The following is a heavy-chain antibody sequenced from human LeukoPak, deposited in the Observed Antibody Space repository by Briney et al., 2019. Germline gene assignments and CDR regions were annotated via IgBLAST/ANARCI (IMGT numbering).Heavy chain of an antibody. Sequence: GGSLSLSCAASGFTFSSYSMNWVRQAPGKGLEWVSSISSSSSYIYYADSVKGRFTISRDNAKNSLYLQMNSLRAEDTAVYYCASPYCGGDCYSTNAFDIWGQGTMVTVSS. V-gene: IGHV3-21*01. CDR3: ASPYCGGDCYSTNAFDI. J-gene: IGHJ3*02. CDR2: ISSSSSYI. D-gene: IGHD2-21*02. CDR1: GFTFSSYS.